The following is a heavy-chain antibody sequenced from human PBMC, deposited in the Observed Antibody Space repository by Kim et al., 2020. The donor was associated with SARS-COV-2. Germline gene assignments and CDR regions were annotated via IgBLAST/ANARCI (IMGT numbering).Heavy chain of an antibody. V-gene: IGHV3-30*04. CDR2: ISYDGSNK. Sequence: GGSLRLSCAASGFTFSSYAMHWVRQAPGKGLEWVAVISYDGSNKYYADSVKGRFTISRDNSKNTLYLQMNSLRAEDTAVYYCARDGPLNYYGSGSYLGYWGQGTLVTVSS. J-gene: IGHJ4*02. CDR3: ARDGPLNYYGSGSYLGY. CDR1: GFTFSSYA. D-gene: IGHD3-10*01.